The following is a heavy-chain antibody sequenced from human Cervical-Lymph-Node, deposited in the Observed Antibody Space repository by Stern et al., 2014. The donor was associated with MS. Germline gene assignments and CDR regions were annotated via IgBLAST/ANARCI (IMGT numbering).Heavy chain of an antibody. CDR2: ISSGGSYI. CDR1: GFTFSSYS. J-gene: IGHJ4*02. D-gene: IGHD4-23*01. Sequence: EMQLVESGGGLVKPGGSLRLSCAAYGFTFSSYSMNWVRQAPGKGLEWVASISSGGSYIYYADSLKGRFTISRDNAKNSLYLQMNSLRAEDTAVYYCARGRGGNYRYYFDYWGQGTLVTVSS. CDR3: ARGRGGNYRYYFDY. V-gene: IGHV3-21*01.